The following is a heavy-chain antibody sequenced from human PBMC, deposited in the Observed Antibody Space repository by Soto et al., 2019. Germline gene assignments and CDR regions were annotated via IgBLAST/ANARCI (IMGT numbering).Heavy chain of an antibody. CDR1: GFTLSSYS. Sequence: GGSLRLSCAASGFTLSSYSMNWVRQAPGKGLEWVSSISSSSSYIYYADSVKGRFTISRDNAKNSLYLQMNSLRAEDTAVYYCARDKLIAARPDHFDYWGQGTLVTVSS. CDR3: ARDKLIAARPDHFDY. D-gene: IGHD6-6*01. CDR2: ISSSSSYI. V-gene: IGHV3-21*01. J-gene: IGHJ4*02.